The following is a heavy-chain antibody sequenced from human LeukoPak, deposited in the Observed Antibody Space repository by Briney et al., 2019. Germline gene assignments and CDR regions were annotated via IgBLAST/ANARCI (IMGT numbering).Heavy chain of an antibody. Sequence: SVKVSCKASGGTFSSYAISWVRQAPGQGLEWMGGIIPIFGTANYAQKFQGRVTITADESTSTAYMELSSLRSEDTAVYYCASGTLGYCSGGSCPGHYYYYGMDVWGQGTTVTVSS. CDR3: ASGTLGYCSGGSCPGHYYYYGMDV. D-gene: IGHD2-15*01. J-gene: IGHJ6*02. CDR2: IIPIFGTA. V-gene: IGHV1-69*13. CDR1: GGTFSSYA.